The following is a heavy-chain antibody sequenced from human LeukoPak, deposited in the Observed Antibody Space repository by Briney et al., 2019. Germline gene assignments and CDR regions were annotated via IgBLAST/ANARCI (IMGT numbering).Heavy chain of an antibody. J-gene: IGHJ6*03. CDR3: AGSSSSYYYYMDV. CDR2: INHSGST. V-gene: IGHV4-34*01. CDR1: GGSFSGYY. D-gene: IGHD6-13*01. Sequence: RASETLSLTCAVYGGSFSGYYWSWIRQPPGKGLEWIGEINHSGSTNYNPSLKSRVTISVDTSKNQFSLKLSSVTAADTAVYYCAGSSSSYYYYMDVWGKGTTVTVSS.